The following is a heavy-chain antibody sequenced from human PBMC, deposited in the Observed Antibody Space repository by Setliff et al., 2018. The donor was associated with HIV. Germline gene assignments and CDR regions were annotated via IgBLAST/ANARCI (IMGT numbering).Heavy chain of an antibody. J-gene: IGHJ6*02. V-gene: IGHV4-38-2*02. CDR3: AREDYYYYGMDV. CDR2: INHSGRT. CDR1: GYSISSGYY. Sequence: PSETLSLTCAVSGYSISSGYYWGWIRQPPGKGLEWIGSINHSGRTNYNPSLKSRVTTSVDTSKNQFSLKLSSVTAADTAVYYCAREDYYYYGMDVWGQGTTVTVSS.